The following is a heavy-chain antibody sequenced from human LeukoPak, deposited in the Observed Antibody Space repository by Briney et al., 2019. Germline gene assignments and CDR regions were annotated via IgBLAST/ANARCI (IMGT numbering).Heavy chain of an antibody. CDR2: ISAYNGNT. J-gene: IGHJ4*02. CDR3: ARAVQVTTGGLFDY. D-gene: IGHD4-17*01. CDR1: GYTFTSYG. V-gene: IGHV1-18*01. Sequence: ASVKVSCKASGYTFTSYGISWVRQAPGQGLEWMGWISAYNGNTNYAQKLQGRVTMTTDTSTSTAYMELRRLRSEDTAVYYCARAVQVTTGGLFDYWGQGTLVTVSS.